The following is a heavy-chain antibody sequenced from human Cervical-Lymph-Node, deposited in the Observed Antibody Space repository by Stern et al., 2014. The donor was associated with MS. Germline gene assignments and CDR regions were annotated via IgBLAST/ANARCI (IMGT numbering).Heavy chain of an antibody. J-gene: IGHJ4*02. CDR3: VRDWSSNAYKSEDY. V-gene: IGHV3-33*01. CDR2: IWHDGSKT. Sequence: VQLVESEGGVVQPGRSLRLSCIVSGFTFSDYGMHWVRQAPGKRLEWVATIWHDGSKTYYSDSVRGRFTISRDNSENTLSLQMNSLRVDDTAIYYCVRDWSSNAYKSEDYWGQGTLVTVSS. D-gene: IGHD4-11*01. CDR1: GFTFSDYG.